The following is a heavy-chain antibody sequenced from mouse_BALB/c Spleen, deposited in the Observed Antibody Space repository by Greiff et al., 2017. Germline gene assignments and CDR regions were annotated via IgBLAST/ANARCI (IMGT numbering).Heavy chain of an antibody. Sequence: QVQLKQSGAELVRPGSSVKISCKASGYAFSSYWMNWVKQRPGQGLEWIGQIYPGDGDTNYNGKFKGKATLTADKSSSTAYMQLSSLTSEDSAVYFCARGEGNYVSAMDYWGQGTSVTVSS. V-gene: IGHV1-80*01. CDR1: GYAFSSYW. D-gene: IGHD2-1*01. J-gene: IGHJ4*01. CDR3: ARGEGNYVSAMDY. CDR2: IYPGDGDT.